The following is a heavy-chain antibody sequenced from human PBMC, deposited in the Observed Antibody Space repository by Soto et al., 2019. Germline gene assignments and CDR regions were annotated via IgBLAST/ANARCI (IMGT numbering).Heavy chain of an antibody. J-gene: IGHJ6*02. CDR1: GFSLRTTGVG. CDR2: LYFNDDR. CDR3: IYRREAYDYHGLDV. Sequence: SGPTLVNPTETLTLTCTFSGFSLRTTGVGVGWIRQPPGQSLEWLVVLYFNDDRRYNPSLRNRLSITKDTSTNQVVLTMTHMDPVDTATYYYIYRREAYDYHGLDVWGQGTTVTAP. V-gene: IGHV2-5*01. D-gene: IGHD3-10*01.